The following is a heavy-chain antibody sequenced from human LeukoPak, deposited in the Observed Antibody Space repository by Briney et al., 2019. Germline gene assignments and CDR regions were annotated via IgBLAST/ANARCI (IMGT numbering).Heavy chain of an antibody. CDR3: ARLIETYFDY. J-gene: IGHJ4*02. CDR2: IYYSGST. Sequence: SETLSLTCTVSGGSISSSSYYWGWIRQPPGKGLGWIGSIYYSGSTYYNPFLKSRVTISVDTSKNQFSLKLSSVTAADTAVYYCARLIETYFDYWGQGTLVTVSS. V-gene: IGHV4-39*01. CDR1: GGSISSSSYY. D-gene: IGHD2/OR15-2a*01.